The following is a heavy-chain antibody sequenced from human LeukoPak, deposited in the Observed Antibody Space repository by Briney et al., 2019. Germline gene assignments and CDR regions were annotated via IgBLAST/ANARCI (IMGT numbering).Heavy chain of an antibody. J-gene: IGHJ4*02. CDR1: RSTFSNYW. CDR2: IKQDGSEK. D-gene: IGHD4-17*01. CDR3: AGGSDYGDPYPNDY. Sequence: GGCLRLSCAASRSTFSNYWMSWVRQAPGKGLEWVANIKQDGSEKYYVDSVKGRFTISRDNAKNSLYLQMNSLRAEDTAVYYCAGGSDYGDPYPNDYWGQGTLVTVSS. V-gene: IGHV3-7*03.